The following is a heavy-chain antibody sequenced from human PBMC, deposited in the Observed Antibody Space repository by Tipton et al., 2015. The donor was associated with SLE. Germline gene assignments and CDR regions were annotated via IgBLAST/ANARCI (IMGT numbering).Heavy chain of an antibody. CDR1: GGSMSSSDCY. CDR2: RCYTGST. J-gene: IGHJ3*02. Sequence: TLSLTCTVSGGSMSSSDCYWGWVRQSPGRGLEWIGSRCYTGSTYYNPSLESRVTMSVDASKNQFSLRLSSVTAADTAIYYCARRHFDTSGYYRGAFDIWGQGTMVTVSS. CDR3: ARRHFDTSGYYRGAFDI. D-gene: IGHD3-22*01. V-gene: IGHV4-39*07.